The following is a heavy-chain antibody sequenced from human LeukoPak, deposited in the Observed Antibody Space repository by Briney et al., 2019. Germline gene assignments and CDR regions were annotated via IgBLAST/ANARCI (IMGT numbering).Heavy chain of an antibody. CDR3: ARGDSSGWYYY. CDR2: INPNSGGT. Sequence: ASVKVSCKASGYTFTGYYMHWVRQAPGQGLEWMGWINPNSGGTNYAQKFQGRVTMTRDTSISTAYMELSSLRSEDMAVYYCARGDSSGWYYYWGQGTLVTVSS. V-gene: IGHV1-2*02. CDR1: GYTFTGYY. D-gene: IGHD6-19*01. J-gene: IGHJ4*02.